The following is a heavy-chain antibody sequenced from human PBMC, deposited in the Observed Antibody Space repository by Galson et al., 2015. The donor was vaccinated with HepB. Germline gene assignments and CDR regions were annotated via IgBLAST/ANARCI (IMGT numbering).Heavy chain of an antibody. D-gene: IGHD1-26*01. CDR2: IIPIFGTA. Sequence: SVKVSCKASGGTFSSYAISWVQQAPGQGLEWMGGIIPIFGTANYAQKFQGRVTITADESTSTAYMELSSLRSEDTAVYYCARDGGSYAAFDYWGQGTLVTVSS. V-gene: IGHV1-69*13. CDR1: GGTFSSYA. J-gene: IGHJ4*02. CDR3: ARDGGSYAAFDY.